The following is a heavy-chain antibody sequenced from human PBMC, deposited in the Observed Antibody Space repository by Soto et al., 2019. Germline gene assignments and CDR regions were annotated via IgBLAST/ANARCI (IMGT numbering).Heavy chain of an antibody. CDR1: GYTFTSYG. V-gene: IGHV1-3*01. CDR2: INAGNGNT. Sequence: ASVKVSCKASGYTFTSYGISWVRQAPGQGLEWMGWINAGNGNTKYSQKFQGRATITRDTSASTAYMELSSLRSEDTAVYYCARGIAPYYFDYWGQGTLVTVSS. CDR3: ARGIAPYYFDY. D-gene: IGHD6-13*01. J-gene: IGHJ4*02.